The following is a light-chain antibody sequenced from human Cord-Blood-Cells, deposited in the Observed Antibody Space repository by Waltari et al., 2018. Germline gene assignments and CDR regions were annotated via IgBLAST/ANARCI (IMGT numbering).Light chain of an antibody. J-gene: IGLJ3*02. CDR2: EGS. CDR1: SSDVGSYNL. Sequence: QSALTQPASVSGSPGQSITISCTGTSSDVGSYNLVSWYQQHPGKAPNLMIYEGSKRPSGVSKRFSGSKSGNTASLTISGLQVEDEADYYCCSYAGSSTWVFGGGTKLTVL. V-gene: IGLV2-23*01. CDR3: CSYAGSSTWV.